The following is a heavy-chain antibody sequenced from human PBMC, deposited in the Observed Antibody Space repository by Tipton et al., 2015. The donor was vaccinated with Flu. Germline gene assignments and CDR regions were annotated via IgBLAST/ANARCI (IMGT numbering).Heavy chain of an antibody. J-gene: IGHJ6*02. V-gene: IGHV3-30-3*01. CDR1: GFTFSSYA. CDR3: ARTGGYYYGMDV. Sequence: LSLTCAASGFTFSSYAMHWVRQAPGKGLEWVAVISYDGSNKYYADSVKGRFTISRDNSKNTLYLQMNSLRAEDTAVYYCARTGGYYYGMDVWGQGTTVTVSS. CDR2: ISYDGSNK. D-gene: IGHD3-16*01.